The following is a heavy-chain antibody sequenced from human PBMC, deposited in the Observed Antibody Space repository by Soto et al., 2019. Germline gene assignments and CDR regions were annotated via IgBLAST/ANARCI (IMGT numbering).Heavy chain of an antibody. CDR1: GGSFSGYY. Sequence: SETLSLTCAVYGGSFSGYYWSWIRQPPGKGLEWIGEINHSGSTNYNPSLKSRVTISVDTSKNQLSLRLSSVTAADTAVYYCARAEVPQWFTKGYYGMDVWGQGTTVTVS. CDR3: ARAEVPQWFTKGYYGMDV. CDR2: INHSGST. D-gene: IGHD2-8*01. V-gene: IGHV4-34*01. J-gene: IGHJ6*02.